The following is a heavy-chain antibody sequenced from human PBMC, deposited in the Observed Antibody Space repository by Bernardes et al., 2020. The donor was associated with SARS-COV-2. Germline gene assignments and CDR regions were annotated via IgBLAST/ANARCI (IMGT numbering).Heavy chain of an antibody. CDR1: GYIFISYD. Sequence: ASVQVSCKASGYIFISYDINWVRQATGQGVAWMGWMHSNSGTTGYAQKFQGRVTTTRNTTISTAYMELSSLRSEDTAVYYCSGGGEITIFGVVITRYFDYWGQGTLVTVTS. V-gene: IGHV1-8*01. CDR3: SGGGEITIFGVVITRYFDY. D-gene: IGHD3-3*01. J-gene: IGHJ4*02. CDR2: MHSNSGTT.